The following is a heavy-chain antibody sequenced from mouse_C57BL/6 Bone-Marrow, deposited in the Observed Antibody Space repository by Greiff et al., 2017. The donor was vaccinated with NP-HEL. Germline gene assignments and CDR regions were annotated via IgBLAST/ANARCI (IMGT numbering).Heavy chain of an antibody. CDR2: IHPNSGST. V-gene: IGHV1-64*01. CDR3: ARWGVLYAMDY. Sequence: QVQLQQPGAELVKPGASVKLSCKASGYTFTSYRMHWVKQRPGQGLEWIGMIHPNSGSTNYNEKFKSKATLTVDKSSSTAYMQLSSLTSEDSAVYCCARWGVLYAMDYWGQGTSVTVSS. J-gene: IGHJ4*01. CDR1: GYTFTSYR.